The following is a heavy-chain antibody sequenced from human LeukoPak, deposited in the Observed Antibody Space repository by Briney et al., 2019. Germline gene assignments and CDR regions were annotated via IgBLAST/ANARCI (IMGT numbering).Heavy chain of an antibody. D-gene: IGHD3-3*01. V-gene: IGHV4-34*01. CDR1: GGSFSGYY. CDR3: ARGSGYDFWSCYLNWFDP. CDR2: INHSGST. Sequence: SETLSLTCAVYGGSFSGYYWSWIRQPPEKGLEWIGEINHSGSTKYNPSLKSRITISVDTSKKQFSLKLSSVTAADTAVYYCARGSGYDFWSCYLNWFDPWGQGALVTVSS. J-gene: IGHJ5*02.